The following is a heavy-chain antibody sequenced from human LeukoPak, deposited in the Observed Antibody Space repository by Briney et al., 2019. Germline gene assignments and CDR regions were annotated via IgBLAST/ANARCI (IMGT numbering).Heavy chain of an antibody. CDR2: ISGSGGST. CDR3: AKVDVTMVRGVIMGCYFDY. V-gene: IGHV3-23*01. D-gene: IGHD3-10*01. CDR1: GFTFSSYA. J-gene: IGHJ4*02. Sequence: GGSLRLSCAASGFTFSSYAMSWVRQAPGKGLEWVSAISGSGGSTYYADSVKGRFTISRDNSKNTLYLQMNSLRAEDTAVYYCAKVDVTMVRGVIMGCYFDYWGQGTLVTVSS.